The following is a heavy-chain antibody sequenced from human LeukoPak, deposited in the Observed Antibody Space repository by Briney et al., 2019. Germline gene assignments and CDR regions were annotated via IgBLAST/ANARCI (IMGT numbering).Heavy chain of an antibody. CDR2: IYSGSSS. D-gene: IGHD2-2*01. V-gene: IGHV3-53*01. J-gene: IGHJ3*01. CDR1: GFTFSTYS. Sequence: QAGGSLRLSCAASGFTFSTYSMNWVRQAPGKGLEWVSVIYSGSSSYYADSVKGRFTISRDNSKNTLYLQMNSLRAEDTAVYYCARANVVDCSSTTCYAFDVWGQGTMVTVSS. CDR3: ARANVVDCSSTTCYAFDV.